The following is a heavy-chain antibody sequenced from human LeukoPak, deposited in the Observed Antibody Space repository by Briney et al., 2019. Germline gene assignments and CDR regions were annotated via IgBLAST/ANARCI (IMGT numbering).Heavy chain of an antibody. CDR1: GDSVSSNRAA. CDR2: TYYRSKWYK. CDR3: ARGWELQYNWFDP. J-gene: IGHJ5*02. D-gene: IGHD1-26*01. Sequence: SQTLSLTCAISGDSVSSNRAAWNWIRQSPSRGLEWLGRTYYRSKWYKDYAVSVKSRITINPDTSKNQFSLQVKSVTPEDTAVYYCARGWELQYNWFDPWGQGTLVTVSS. V-gene: IGHV6-1*01.